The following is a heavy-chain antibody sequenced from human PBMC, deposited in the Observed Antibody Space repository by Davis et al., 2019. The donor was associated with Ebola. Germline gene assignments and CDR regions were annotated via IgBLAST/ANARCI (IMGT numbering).Heavy chain of an antibody. CDR1: SYNFFTCY. D-gene: IGHD3-3*01. CDR2: INPSRGST. CDR3: ASGTNYDFWERPLYGIDV. J-gene: IGHJ6*02. V-gene: IGHV1-46*01. Sequence: ASSYNFFTCYMHSLRSPPGPGLERMGIINPSRGSTNYAQKFQGRVTMTRDTSTSTVYMELSSLRSEDTAVYYCASGTNYDFWERPLYGIDVWGQGTTVNVSS.